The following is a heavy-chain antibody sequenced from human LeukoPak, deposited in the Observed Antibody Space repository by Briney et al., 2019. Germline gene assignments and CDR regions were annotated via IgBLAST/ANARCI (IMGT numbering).Heavy chain of an antibody. J-gene: IGHJ4*02. CDR3: ARGDSGYDYFDY. V-gene: IGHV1-69*05. CDR2: IIPMFGTS. CDR1: GGTFSNYA. D-gene: IGHD5-12*01. Sequence: ASVKVSCKASGGTFSNYAFSWVRQAPGQGLEWMGGIIPMFGTSDYAQKFQGRVTITTDESTTAAYMELSSLRSEDTAVYYCARGDSGYDYFDYWGQGTLVTVSS.